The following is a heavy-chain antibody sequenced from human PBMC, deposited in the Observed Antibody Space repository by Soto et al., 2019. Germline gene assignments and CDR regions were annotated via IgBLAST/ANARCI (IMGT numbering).Heavy chain of an antibody. J-gene: IGHJ6*02. CDR3: ARGQWELLIQPTGYYGMDV. CDR2: ISSSSSTI. V-gene: IGHV3-48*01. CDR1: GFTFSSYS. Sequence: GGALRLSCAASGFTFSSYSMNWVRQAPGKGLEWVSYISSSSSTIYYADSVKGRFTIPRDNAKNSLYLQMNSLRAEDTAVYYCARGQWELLIQPTGYYGMDVWGQGTTVTVSS. D-gene: IGHD1-26*01.